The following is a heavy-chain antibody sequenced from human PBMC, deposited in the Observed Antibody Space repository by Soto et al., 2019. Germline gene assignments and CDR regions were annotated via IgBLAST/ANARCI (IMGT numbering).Heavy chain of an antibody. CDR3: AKEYLYSSSLLDS. CDR1: GYTFTGYY. J-gene: IGHJ5*01. D-gene: IGHD6-13*01. V-gene: IGHV1-2*04. CDR2: INPDTGGT. Sequence: GASVKVSCKASGYTFTGYYIHWVRQAPGQGPEWMGWINPDTGGTNYAQKFQGWVTMTRDTSVSTAYMELNRLRSDDTAVYYCAKEYLYSSSLLDSWGQGTLVTVSS.